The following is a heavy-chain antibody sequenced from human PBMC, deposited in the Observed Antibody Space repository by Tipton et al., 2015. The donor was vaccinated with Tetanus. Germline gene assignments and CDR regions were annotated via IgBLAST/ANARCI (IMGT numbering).Heavy chain of an antibody. J-gene: IGHJ6*02. CDR3: ARDRGDYIYYGMDV. Sequence: QMQLVQSGAEVKKPGASVKVSCKASGYTFTGYYIYWMRQAPGQGLEWMGWIDPNSGGTVYAQKFQGRVTMTRDTSISTAYMELRSLRSDDTAVYYCARDRGDYIYYGMDVWGPGTTVTVS. CDR1: GYTFTGYY. CDR2: IDPNSGGT. D-gene: IGHD3-22*01. V-gene: IGHV1-2*02.